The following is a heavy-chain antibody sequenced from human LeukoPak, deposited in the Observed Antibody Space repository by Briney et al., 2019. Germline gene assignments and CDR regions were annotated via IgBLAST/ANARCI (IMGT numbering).Heavy chain of an antibody. D-gene: IGHD4-17*01. J-gene: IGHJ4*02. CDR2: INHSGST. CDR1: GGSFSGYY. CDR3: ARGEKDYGDYFFDY. V-gene: IGHV4-34*01. Sequence: SETLSLTCAVYGGSFSGYYWSWIRQPPGKGLEWIGEINHSGSTNYNPSPKSRVTISVDTSKNQFSLKLSSVTAADTAVYYCARGEKDYGDYFFDYWGQRTLVTVSS.